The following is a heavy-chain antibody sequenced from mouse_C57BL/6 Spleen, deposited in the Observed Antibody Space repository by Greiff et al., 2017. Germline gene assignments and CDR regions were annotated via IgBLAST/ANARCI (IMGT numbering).Heavy chain of an antibody. CDR3: ARDNYSLYFDY. Sequence: EVQLQESGPGLVKPSQSLSLTCSVTGYSITSGYYWNWIRQFPGNKLEWMGYISYDGSNNYNPYLKNRISITRYTSKNQFFLKLNSVTTEDTATYDCARDNYSLYFDYWGQGTTLTVSS. D-gene: IGHD2-12*01. V-gene: IGHV3-6*01. CDR1: GYSITSGYY. J-gene: IGHJ2*01. CDR2: ISYDGSN.